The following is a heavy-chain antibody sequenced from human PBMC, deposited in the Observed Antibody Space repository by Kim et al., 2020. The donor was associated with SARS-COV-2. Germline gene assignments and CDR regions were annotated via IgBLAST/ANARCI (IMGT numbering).Heavy chain of an antibody. CDR1: GFTFSSYA. Sequence: GGSLRLSCAASGFTFSSYAMHWVRQAPGKGLEWVAVISYDGSNKYYADSVKGRFTISRDNSKNTLYLQMNSLRAEDTAVYYCARECRDGPCGDAFDIWGQGTMVTVSS. D-gene: IGHD2-15*01. J-gene: IGHJ3*02. V-gene: IGHV3-30*04. CDR2: ISYDGSNK. CDR3: ARECRDGPCGDAFDI.